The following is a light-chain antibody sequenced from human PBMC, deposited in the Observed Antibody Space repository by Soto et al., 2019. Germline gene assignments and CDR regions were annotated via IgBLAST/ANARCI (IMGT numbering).Light chain of an antibody. J-gene: IGKJ2*01. Sequence: DIVLTQSPGTLSLSPGDSATLSCRASQIVSNNFVAWYQQIPGQPPRLLIYDASSRATGIPDRFSGSGSGTGFTLTISRLEPEDFALYSCQQYAYSPFTFCHGTKLEIK. V-gene: IGKV3-20*01. CDR2: DAS. CDR3: QQYAYSPFT. CDR1: QIVSNNF.